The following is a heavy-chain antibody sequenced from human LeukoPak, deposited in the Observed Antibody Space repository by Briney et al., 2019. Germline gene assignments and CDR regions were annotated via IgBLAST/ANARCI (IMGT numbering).Heavy chain of an antibody. CDR2: IRYDGSNK. V-gene: IGHV3-30*02. Sequence: GGSLRLSCAASGFTFSSYGMHWVRQAPGKGLEWVAFIRYDGSNKYYADSVKGRFTISRDNSKNTLYLQMNSLRAEDTAVYYRAKPELIGDAFDIWGQGTMVTVSS. J-gene: IGHJ3*02. CDR3: AKPELIGDAFDI. CDR1: GFTFSSYG. D-gene: IGHD3-16*01.